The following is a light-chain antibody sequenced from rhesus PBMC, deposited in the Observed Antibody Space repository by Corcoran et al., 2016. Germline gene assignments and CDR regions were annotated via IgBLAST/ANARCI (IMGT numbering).Light chain of an antibody. V-gene: IGKV1-43*03. CDR1: QGISTH. CDR2: AAS. CDR3: LQYNSNPLT. Sequence: DIQMTQSPSSLSASVGDRVTITCRASQGISTHLNWYQQKPGKSPKRRIYAASSLESGVPSRFSGSGSGTEFTLPISSLQPEDFATYYCLQYNSNPLTFGGGTKVEIK. J-gene: IGKJ4*01.